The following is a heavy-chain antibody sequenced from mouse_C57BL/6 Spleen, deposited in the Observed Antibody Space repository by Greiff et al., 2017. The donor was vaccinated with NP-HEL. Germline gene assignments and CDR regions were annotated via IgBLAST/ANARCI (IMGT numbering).Heavy chain of an antibody. D-gene: IGHD2-10*01. V-gene: IGHV1-19*01. CDR2: INPYNGGT. J-gene: IGHJ2*01. CDR1: GYTFTDYY. CDR3: AREGPPYSLDY. Sequence: EVKLVESGPVLVKPGASVKMSCKASGYTFTDYYMNWVKQSHGKSLEWIGVINPYNGGTSYNQKFKGKATLTVDKSSSTAYMELNSLTSEDSAVYYCAREGPPYSLDYWGQGTTLTVSS.